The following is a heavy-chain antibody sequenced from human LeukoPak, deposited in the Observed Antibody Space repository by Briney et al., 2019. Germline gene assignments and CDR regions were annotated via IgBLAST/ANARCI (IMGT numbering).Heavy chain of an antibody. D-gene: IGHD6-13*01. V-gene: IGHV3-43*01. CDR2: ISWDGGRT. Sequence: GGSLRLSCAASGFTFDDYTMHWVRQVPGKGLEWVSLISWDGGRTYYADSVKGRFTISRDNSKNSLYLQMNSLRAEDTAVYYCARDQYSSSWSDDAFDIWGQGTMVTVSS. CDR1: GFTFDDYT. J-gene: IGHJ3*02. CDR3: ARDQYSSSWSDDAFDI.